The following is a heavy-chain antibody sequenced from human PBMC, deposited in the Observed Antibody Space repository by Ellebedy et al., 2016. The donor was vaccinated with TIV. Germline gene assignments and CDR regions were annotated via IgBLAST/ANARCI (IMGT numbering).Heavy chain of an antibody. CDR3: ARHLGGGYGDYYFDY. J-gene: IGHJ4*02. CDR2: IYYSGST. CDR1: GGSISSYY. Sequence: SETLSLTXTVSGGSISSYYWSWIRQPPGKGLEWIGYIYYSGSTYYNPSLKSRVTISVDTSKNQFSLKLSSVTAADTAVYYCARHLGGGYGDYYFDYWGQGTLVTVSS. D-gene: IGHD4-17*01. V-gene: IGHV4-59*04.